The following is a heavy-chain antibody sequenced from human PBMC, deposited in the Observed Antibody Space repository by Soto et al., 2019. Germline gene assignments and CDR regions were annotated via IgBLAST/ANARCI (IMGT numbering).Heavy chain of an antibody. CDR3: ATPSTELFYYYGMDV. D-gene: IGHD3-10*01. V-gene: IGHV5-10-1*01. Sequence: PGESMKISCKGSGYSFTSYWISWVRQMPGKGLEWMGRIDPSDSYTNYSPSFQGHVTISADKSISTAYLQWSSLKASDTAMYYCATPSTELFYYYGMDVWGQGTTVTVSS. J-gene: IGHJ6*02. CDR2: IDPSDSYT. CDR1: GYSFTSYW.